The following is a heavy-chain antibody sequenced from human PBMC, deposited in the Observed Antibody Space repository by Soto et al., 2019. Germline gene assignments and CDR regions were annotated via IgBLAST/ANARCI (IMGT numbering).Heavy chain of an antibody. Sequence: TETLSLTCSVSGGSINSDDSFWGWVRQSPGKGLEWIGSLYYGGSTFYNPSLKSRVTISLDTSKNQFSMRLTSVTAADTAIYYCARQLPVGATSWFDPWGQGTLVTVSS. V-gene: IGHV4-39*01. CDR2: LYYGGST. J-gene: IGHJ5*02. D-gene: IGHD1-26*01. CDR3: ARQLPVGATSWFDP. CDR1: GGSINSDDSF.